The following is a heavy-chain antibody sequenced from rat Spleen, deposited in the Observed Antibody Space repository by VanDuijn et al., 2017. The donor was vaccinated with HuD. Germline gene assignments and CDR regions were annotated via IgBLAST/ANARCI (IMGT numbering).Heavy chain of an antibody. CDR1: GFTFNNYW. J-gene: IGHJ2*01. CDR2: ITKDGGSL. CDR3: SRGGATRFDY. D-gene: IGHD1-11*01. V-gene: IGHV5-31*01. Sequence: EVQLVESGGGLVQPGTSLKLSCVTSGFTFNNYWLSWVRQTPGKGLDWVASITKDGGSLFYRDSVKGRFTVSRDNEQNTIYLQMNSLRSEDTATYYCSRGGATRFDYWGQGVMVTVSS.